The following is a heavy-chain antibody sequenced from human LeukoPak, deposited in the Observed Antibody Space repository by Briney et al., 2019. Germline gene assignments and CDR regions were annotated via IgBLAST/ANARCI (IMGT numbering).Heavy chain of an antibody. V-gene: IGHV3-7*01. J-gene: IGHJ4*02. CDR3: ARSGELLWFGELSK. D-gene: IGHD3-10*01. Sequence: GVLRLSCAASGFTLSSYWMSWVRQAPGTGLEWVANIKQDGSEKYYMDSVKGRFTISRDNAKNSLYLQMNSLRAEDTAVYYCARSGELLWFGELSKWGQGTLVTVSS. CDR1: GFTLSSYW. CDR2: IKQDGSEK.